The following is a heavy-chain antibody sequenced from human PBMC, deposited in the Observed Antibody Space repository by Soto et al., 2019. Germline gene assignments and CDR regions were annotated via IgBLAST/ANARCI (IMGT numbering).Heavy chain of an antibody. Sequence: GSLRLSCAASGFTFSSYAMSWVRQAPGKGLEWVSAISGSGGSTYYADSVKGRFTISRDNSKNTLYLQMNSLRAEDTAVYYCAKDRYCSGGSCYSADYWGQGTLVTVSS. CDR3: AKDRYCSGGSCYSADY. D-gene: IGHD2-15*01. CDR2: ISGSGGST. CDR1: GFTFSSYA. V-gene: IGHV3-23*01. J-gene: IGHJ4*02.